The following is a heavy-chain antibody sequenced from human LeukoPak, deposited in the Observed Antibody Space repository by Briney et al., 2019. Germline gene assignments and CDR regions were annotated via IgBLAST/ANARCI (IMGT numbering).Heavy chain of an antibody. V-gene: IGHV3-7*01. Sequence: PGGSLKLSCAASGFTFSSYWMSWVRQAPGKGLEWVANIKQDGSEKSYVDSVKGRFTISRDNAKNSLYLQMSSLRAEDTAVYYCARFDPNSGSYKDFDYWGQGTPVTVSS. CDR3: ARFDPNSGSYKDFDY. J-gene: IGHJ4*02. D-gene: IGHD1-26*01. CDR1: GFTFSSYW. CDR2: IKQDGSEK.